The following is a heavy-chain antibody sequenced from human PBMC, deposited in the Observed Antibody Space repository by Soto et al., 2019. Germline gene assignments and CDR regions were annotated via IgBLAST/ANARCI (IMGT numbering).Heavy chain of an antibody. CDR2: ISPFNGNT. V-gene: IGHV1-18*01. CDR3: ARDQSFDRSYYYGIDV. D-gene: IGHD3-10*01. Sequence: QVQLVQSGAEVKKPGASVRVSCKCSGYPFTHYGITWVRQAPGQGLEWMGWISPFNGNTNYGQTLQGRVTLTTDTSTSTVYMDLRSLGSDDTAVYYCARDQSFDRSYYYGIDVWGQGTTVTVSS. J-gene: IGHJ6*02. CDR1: GYPFTHYG.